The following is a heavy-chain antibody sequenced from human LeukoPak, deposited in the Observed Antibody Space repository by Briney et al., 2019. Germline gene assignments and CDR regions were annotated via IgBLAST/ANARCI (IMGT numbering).Heavy chain of an antibody. V-gene: IGHV4-39*07. Sequence: SETLSLTCTVSGGSISSSSYYWGWIRQPPGKGLEWIGSIYYSGSTYYNSSLKSRVTISVDTSKNQFSLNLSSVTAADTAVYYCSGGRGWGTTFDYWGRGTLVTVSS. D-gene: IGHD6-19*01. J-gene: IGHJ4*02. CDR3: SGGRGWGTTFDY. CDR2: IYYSGST. CDR1: GGSISSSSYY.